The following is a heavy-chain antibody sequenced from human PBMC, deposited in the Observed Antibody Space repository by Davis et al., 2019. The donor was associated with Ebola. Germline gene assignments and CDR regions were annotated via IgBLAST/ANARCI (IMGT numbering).Heavy chain of an antibody. CDR3: ARSLWPLGDY. V-gene: IGHV3-53*01. Sequence: GESLKISCAASGFTVSSNYMNWVRQAPGKGLEWVSAIRGSTYYADSVKGRFTISRDNSKNTLYLQMNSLRAEDTAVYYCARSLWPLGDYWGQGTLVTVSS. J-gene: IGHJ4*02. CDR2: IRGST. D-gene: IGHD3-10*01. CDR1: GFTVSSNY.